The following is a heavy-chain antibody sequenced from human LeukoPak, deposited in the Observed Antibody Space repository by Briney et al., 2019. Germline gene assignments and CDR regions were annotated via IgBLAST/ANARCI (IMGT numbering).Heavy chain of an antibody. CDR1: GFTSSDSY. CDR3: ACLRGPSDY. CDR2: ISGSGHDI. V-gene: IGHV3-11*03. Sequence: PGGSLRLSCAASGFTSSDSYMTWVRQAPGKGVEWVAYISGSGHDINYSDSVKGRFTISRDNTKNSLYLQMDSLTADDTAVYFCACLRGPSDYWGQGTLVTVSS. D-gene: IGHD4-17*01. J-gene: IGHJ4*02.